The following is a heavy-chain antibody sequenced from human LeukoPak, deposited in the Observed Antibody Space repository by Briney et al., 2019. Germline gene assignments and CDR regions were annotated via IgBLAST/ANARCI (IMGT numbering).Heavy chain of an antibody. CDR3: ARVLNYDSSGYFDY. CDR2: ISSNGGST. CDR1: GFTFSSYA. J-gene: IGHJ4*02. Sequence: GGSLRPSCAASGFTFSSYAMHWVRQAPGKGLEYVSAISSNGGSTYYANSVKGRFTISRDNSKNTLYLQMGSLRAEDMAVYYCARVLNYDSSGYFDYWGQGTLVTVSS. V-gene: IGHV3-64*01. D-gene: IGHD3-22*01.